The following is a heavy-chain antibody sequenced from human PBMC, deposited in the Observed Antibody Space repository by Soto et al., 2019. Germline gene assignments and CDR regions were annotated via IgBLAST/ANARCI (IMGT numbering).Heavy chain of an antibody. V-gene: IGHV3-23*01. CDR3: AKSSTSWYASYFAH. Sequence: EVQLLESGGGLVQRGGSLRLSCAASGFTFSTYAMSWVRQAPGKGLEWVSTISGSGETTYYSDSVKGRFTISRGNSKNTLYLQMNRLRAEDTAPFYCAKSSTSWYASYFAHWGQGTLVTVSS. CDR1: GFTFSTYA. CDR2: ISGSGETT. J-gene: IGHJ4*02. D-gene: IGHD6-13*01.